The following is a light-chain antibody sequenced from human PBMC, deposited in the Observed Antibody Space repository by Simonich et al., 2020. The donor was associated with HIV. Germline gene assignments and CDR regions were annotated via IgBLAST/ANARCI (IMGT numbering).Light chain of an antibody. CDR1: QNILYNSNNKND. CDR2: WTS. CDR3: QQYYSTPWT. V-gene: IGKV4-1*01. J-gene: IGKJ1*01. Sequence: DIVMTQSPDSLAVSLGERATLKCKSSQNILYNSNNKNDLAWYLQKPGQPPKLLIYWTSTRESGVPDRFSGSGSGTDFTLTISSLQAEDVAVYYCQQYYSTPWTFGQGTKVEIK.